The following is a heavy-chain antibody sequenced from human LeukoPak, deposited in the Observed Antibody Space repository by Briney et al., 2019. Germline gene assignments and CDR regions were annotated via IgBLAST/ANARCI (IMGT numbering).Heavy chain of an antibody. Sequence: SETLSLTCTVSGGSTSSYYWSWIRRPPGKGLEWIGYIYYSGSTNYNPSLKSRVTISVDTSKNQFSLKLSSVTAADTAVYYCARLPTSGHYRAARAFDIWGQGTMVTVSS. J-gene: IGHJ3*02. CDR3: ARLPTSGHYRAARAFDI. CDR1: GGSTSSYY. CDR2: IYYSGST. V-gene: IGHV4-59*12. D-gene: IGHD3-3*01.